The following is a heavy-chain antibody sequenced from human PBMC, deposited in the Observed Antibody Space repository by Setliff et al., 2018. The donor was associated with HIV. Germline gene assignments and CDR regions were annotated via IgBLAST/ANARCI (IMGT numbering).Heavy chain of an antibody. Sequence: GESLKISCTGSGYSFTNYWIGWVRQMPGKGLEWMGIIYPDGSDTKYSPSFQGQVTISADKSISTAYLQWSSLKASDTAMYYCARGTYYNFWTGPLDNYGMDVWGQGTTVTVSS. CDR1: GYSFTNYW. CDR2: IYPDGSDT. J-gene: IGHJ6*02. D-gene: IGHD3-3*01. CDR3: ARGTYYNFWTGPLDNYGMDV. V-gene: IGHV5-51*01.